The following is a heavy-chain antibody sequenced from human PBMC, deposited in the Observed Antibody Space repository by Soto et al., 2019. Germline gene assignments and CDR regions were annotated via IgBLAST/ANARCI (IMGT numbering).Heavy chain of an antibody. CDR1: GFTFRIYT. J-gene: IGHJ4*02. CDR3: ARDCSGSSCYSSGFDY. Sequence: SLRLSCAASGFTFRIYTMHWVRQAPGKGLEWVSVISYDGDSIFYTDSVNGRFTISIDNSKNTLYLQMNSLRAEDTALYYCARDCSGSSCYSSGFDYWGQGTLVTVSS. D-gene: IGHD2-15*01. CDR2: ISYDGDSI. V-gene: IGHV3-30*14.